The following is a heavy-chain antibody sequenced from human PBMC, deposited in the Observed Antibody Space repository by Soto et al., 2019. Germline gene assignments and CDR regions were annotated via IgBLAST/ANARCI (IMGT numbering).Heavy chain of an antibody. J-gene: IGHJ4*02. CDR3: AGGVTSTLRGRRLDY. CDR2: IYSSAIT. Sequence: SETLSLTCNVSGGSISSYYWNWIRQSPGKGLEWIGYIYSSAITNYNPSLKSRVTISLDTTSNQLSLKLSSVTTADTAVYYCAGGVTSTLRGRRLDYWGQGTLVTVAS. D-gene: IGHD2-21*02. V-gene: IGHV4-59*01. CDR1: GGSISSYY.